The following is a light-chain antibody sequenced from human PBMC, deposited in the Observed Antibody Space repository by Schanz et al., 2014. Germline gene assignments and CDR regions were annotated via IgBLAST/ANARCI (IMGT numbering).Light chain of an antibody. V-gene: IGLV2-14*03. CDR1: RSDVGGYNY. CDR2: DVS. Sequence: QSALTQPASVSGSPGQSITISCTGTRSDVGGYNYVSWYQQHPGKAPKLMIYDVSNRPSGVSDRFSGSKSGTSASLAITGLQAEDEADYYCCSYAGSYTFAVFGGGTKLTVL. J-gene: IGLJ3*02. CDR3: CSYAGSYTFAV.